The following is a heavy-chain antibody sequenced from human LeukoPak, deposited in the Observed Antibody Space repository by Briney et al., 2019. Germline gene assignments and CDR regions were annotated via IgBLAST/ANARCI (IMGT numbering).Heavy chain of an antibody. CDR1: GFTFSRYS. V-gene: IGHV3-21*01. CDR2: ISSSSSYI. J-gene: IGHJ4*02. Sequence: GGSLRLSCAASGFTFSRYSMNWVRQAPGKGLEWVSSISSSSSYIYYADSVRGRFTISRDNAKNSLYLQMNSLRAEDTAMYYCARDSSWHVPVPENPVAFDYWGQGTLVTVSS. D-gene: IGHD6-13*01. CDR3: ARDSSWHVPVPENPVAFDY.